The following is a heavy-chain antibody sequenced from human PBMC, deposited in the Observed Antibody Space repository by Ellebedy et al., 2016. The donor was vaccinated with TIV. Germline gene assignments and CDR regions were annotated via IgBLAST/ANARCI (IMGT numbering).Heavy chain of an antibody. D-gene: IGHD6-19*01. CDR3: AREAGTSGWYSGFQH. J-gene: IGHJ1*01. CDR2: ISAGGNT. CDR1: GFTVSSSY. Sequence: GGSLRLSCAASGFTVSSSYMNWVRQAPGKGLEWVSGISAGGNTYYADSVKGRFTISRNDSKNTLYLQMNSLKAEDTANDYCAREAGTSGWYSGFQHWGQGTLVTVSS. V-gene: IGHV3-53*01.